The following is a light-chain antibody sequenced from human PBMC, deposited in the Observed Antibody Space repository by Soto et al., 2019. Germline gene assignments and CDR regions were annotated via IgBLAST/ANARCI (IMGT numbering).Light chain of an antibody. V-gene: IGKV1-5*03. Sequence: DIQMTQSPSTLSASIGDRVTITCRASQSIDSWLAWYQQKSGKAPTLLIYKASTLQTGVPSRFNGSGSGTGIPPHNQHPAPDCFSNYFWPTHNYYSKRFRQGTKV. CDR3: PTHNYYSKR. CDR2: KAS. CDR1: QSIDSW. J-gene: IGKJ1*01.